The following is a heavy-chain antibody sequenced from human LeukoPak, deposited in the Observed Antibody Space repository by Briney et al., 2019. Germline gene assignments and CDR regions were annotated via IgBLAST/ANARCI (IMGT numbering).Heavy chain of an antibody. CDR1: GGTFSSYA. V-gene: IGHV1-69*04. D-gene: IGHD5-12*01. J-gene: IGHJ4*02. CDR2: IIAILGIA. Sequence: VASVKVSCKASGGTFSSYAISWVRQAPGQGLEWMGRIIAILGIANYAQKFQGRVTITADKATSTAYMELSSLRSEDTAVYYCARVDFNSETIVATSLFDYWGQGTLVTVSS. CDR3: ARVDFNSETIVATSLFDY.